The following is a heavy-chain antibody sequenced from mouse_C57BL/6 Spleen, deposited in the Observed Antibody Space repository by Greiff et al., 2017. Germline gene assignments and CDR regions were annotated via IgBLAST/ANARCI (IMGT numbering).Heavy chain of an antibody. J-gene: IGHJ4*01. V-gene: IGHV14-2*01. CDR3: ARDYYGSSYAMDY. CDR2: IDPEDGET. Sequence: VQLKQSGAELVKPGASVKLSCTASGFNIKDYYMHWVKQRTEQGLEWIGRIDPEDGETKYAPKFQGKDTITADTSSNTAYLQLSSLTSEDTAVYYGARDYYGSSYAMDYWGQGTSVTVSS. CDR1: GFNIKDYY. D-gene: IGHD1-1*01.